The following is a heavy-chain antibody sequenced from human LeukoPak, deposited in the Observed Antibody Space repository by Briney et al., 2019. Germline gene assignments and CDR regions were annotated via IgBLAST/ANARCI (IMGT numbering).Heavy chain of an antibody. CDR2: IKQDGSEK. CDR1: GFTFSSYW. V-gene: IGHV3-7*01. Sequence: GGPLRLSCAASGFTFSSYWMSWVRQAPGKGLEWVANIKQDGSEKYYVDSVKGRFTISRDNAKNSLYLQMNSLRAEDTAVYYCAKDGMEWELLQGMDVWGQGTTVTVPS. D-gene: IGHD1-26*01. J-gene: IGHJ6*02. CDR3: AKDGMEWELLQGMDV.